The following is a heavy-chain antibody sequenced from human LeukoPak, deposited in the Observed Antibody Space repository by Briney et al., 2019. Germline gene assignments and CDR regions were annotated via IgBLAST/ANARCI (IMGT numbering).Heavy chain of an antibody. V-gene: IGHV3-33*01. CDR1: GFTFSSYG. Sequence: SGGSLRLSCAASGFTFSSYGMHWVRLAPGKGLEWVAVIWYDGSNKYYADSVKGRFTISRDNSKNTLYLQMNSLRAEDTAVYYCARGAPGIAAADYFDYWGQGTLVTVSS. CDR3: ARGAPGIAAADYFDY. J-gene: IGHJ4*02. D-gene: IGHD6-13*01. CDR2: IWYDGSNK.